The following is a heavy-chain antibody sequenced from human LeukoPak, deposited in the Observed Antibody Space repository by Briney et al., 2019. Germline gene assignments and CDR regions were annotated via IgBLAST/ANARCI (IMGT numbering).Heavy chain of an antibody. CDR2: IYSSGST. V-gene: IGHV4-4*07. J-gene: IGHJ4*02. CDR3: ARDPSFSSGWFDY. D-gene: IGHD6-19*01. Sequence: SETLSLTCTVSGGSISNYYWSWVRQPAGKGLEWIGRIYSSGSTSYNPSLKSRVTMSVDTSKNQFSLKLTSVTAADTAVYYCARDPSFSSGWFDYWGQGTLVTVSS. CDR1: GGSISNYY.